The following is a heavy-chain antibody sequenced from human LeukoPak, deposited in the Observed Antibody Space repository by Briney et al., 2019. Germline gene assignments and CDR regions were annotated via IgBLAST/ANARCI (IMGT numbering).Heavy chain of an antibody. Sequence: GGALRLSCSASGFTFSDYYMSWIRQAPGRGVEWVSYISSNGSTIYYGGSGKGRFTIFRGNSKNSLDLQMNSLKAEDTAVYYCARLNCGGDCYSDNWFAPWGQRTLVTLSS. CDR2: ISSNGSTI. CDR1: GFTFSDYY. J-gene: IGHJ5*02. D-gene: IGHD2-21*02. V-gene: IGHV3-11*01. CDR3: ARLNCGGDCYSDNWFAP.